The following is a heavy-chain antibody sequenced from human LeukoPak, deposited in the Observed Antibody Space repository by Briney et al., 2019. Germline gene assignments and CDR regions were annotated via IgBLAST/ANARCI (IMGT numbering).Heavy chain of an antibody. Sequence: SETLSLTCAVYGGSFSGYYWSWIRQPPGKGLEWLGEINHSGSTNYNPSLKSRVTISVDTSKNQFSLKLSSVTAADTAVYYCARGKGWIQLWFDFDYWGQGTLVTVSS. CDR2: INHSGST. D-gene: IGHD5-18*01. V-gene: IGHV4-34*01. CDR1: GGSFSGYY. J-gene: IGHJ4*02. CDR3: ARGKGWIQLWFDFDY.